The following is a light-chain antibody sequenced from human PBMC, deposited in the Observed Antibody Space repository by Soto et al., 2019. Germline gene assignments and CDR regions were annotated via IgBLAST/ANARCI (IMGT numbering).Light chain of an antibody. V-gene: IGKV3-20*01. CDR1: QSVSSSY. J-gene: IGKJ4*01. Sequence: EIVLTQSPGTLSLSPGERATLSCRASQSVSSSYLAWYQQKPGQAPRLLIYAASSRATGIPDRFSGSGSGTDFPLTISRLEHEDFAVYYCQQYGSSPLTFGGGTKVEIK. CDR2: AAS. CDR3: QQYGSSPLT.